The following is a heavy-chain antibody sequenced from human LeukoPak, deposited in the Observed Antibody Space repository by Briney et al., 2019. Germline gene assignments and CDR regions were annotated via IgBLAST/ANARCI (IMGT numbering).Heavy chain of an antibody. CDR1: GGSISSYY. V-gene: IGHV4-59*01. D-gene: IGHD3-16*01. CDR2: VYYSGST. J-gene: IGHJ4*02. CDR3: ARYGLIRGFEY. Sequence: SETLSLTCTVSGGSISSYYWSWIRQPPGKELEWIGYVYYSGSTNYSPSLKSRVTISVDTSKNQFSLKLSSVTAADTAVYYCARYGLIRGFEYWGQGTLVTVSS.